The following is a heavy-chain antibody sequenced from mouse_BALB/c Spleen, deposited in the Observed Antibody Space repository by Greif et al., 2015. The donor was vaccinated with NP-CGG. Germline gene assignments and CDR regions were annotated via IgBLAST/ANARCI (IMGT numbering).Heavy chain of an antibody. D-gene: IGHD1-1*01. Sequence: VQLVESGPELKKPGETVKISCKASGYTFTNYGMNWVKQAPGKGLKWMGWINTYTGEPTYADDFKGRFAFSLETSASTAYLQINNLKNEDMATYFCARAPITHYAMDYWGQGTSVTVSS. CDR1: GYTFTNYG. J-gene: IGHJ4*01. CDR3: ARAPITHYAMDY. V-gene: IGHV9-1*02. CDR2: INTYTGEP.